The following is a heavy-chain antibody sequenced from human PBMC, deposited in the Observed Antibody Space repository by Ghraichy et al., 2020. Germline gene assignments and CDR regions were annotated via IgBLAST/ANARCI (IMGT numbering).Heavy chain of an antibody. J-gene: IGHJ4*02. Sequence: SQTLSLTCAISGDSVSSNSATWNWIRQSPSRGLEWLGRTYYRSKWYNDYAVSVKSRITINPDTPKNQFFLQLYSVTPEDTAVYYCARVHCGGGDCYHYFDYWGQGILVTVSS. D-gene: IGHD2-21*02. CDR2: TYYRSKWYN. CDR3: ARVHCGGGDCYHYFDY. V-gene: IGHV6-1*01. CDR1: GDSVSSNSAT.